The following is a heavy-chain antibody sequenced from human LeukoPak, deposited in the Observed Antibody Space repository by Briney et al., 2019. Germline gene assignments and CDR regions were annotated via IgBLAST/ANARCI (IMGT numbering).Heavy chain of an antibody. CDR2: ISYDGSNK. Sequence: GRSLRLSCAASGFTFSSYGMHWVREAPGKGREWVAVISYDGSNKYYADSVKGRLTISRDNSKNTLYLQINSLRAEDTAVYYCAKLVDSSGYYSYDAFDIWGQGTMVTVSS. J-gene: IGHJ3*02. CDR1: GFTFSSYG. CDR3: AKLVDSSGYYSYDAFDI. V-gene: IGHV3-30*18. D-gene: IGHD3-22*01.